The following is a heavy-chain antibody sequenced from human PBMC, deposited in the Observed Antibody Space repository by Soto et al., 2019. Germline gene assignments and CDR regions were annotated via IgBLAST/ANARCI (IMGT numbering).Heavy chain of an antibody. CDR1: GCTFDDYA. Sequence: LRVAAAASGCTFDDYAMHRVRQAPGKGLEWVSGISWNSGSIGYADSVKGRFTISRDNAKNSLYLQMNSLRAEDTALYYCAKDMILEPGAFDIWGQGTMVTVSS. J-gene: IGHJ3*02. CDR3: AKDMILEPGAFDI. V-gene: IGHV3-9*01. D-gene: IGHD3-10*01. CDR2: ISWNSGSI.